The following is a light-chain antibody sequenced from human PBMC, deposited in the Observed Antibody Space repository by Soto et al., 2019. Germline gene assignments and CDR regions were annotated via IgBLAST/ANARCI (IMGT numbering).Light chain of an antibody. CDR2: EVN. Sequence: QSVLTQPASVSGSPGQSITISCTGTSSDVGGYNFVSWYQQHPGKAPKLMIYEVNNRPSGVSNRFSGSKSGNTASLTISGLRAEDEADYYCSSWTSSTTQVLGGGTKVTVL. J-gene: IGLJ3*02. V-gene: IGLV2-14*01. CDR1: SSDVGGYNF. CDR3: SSWTSSTTQV.